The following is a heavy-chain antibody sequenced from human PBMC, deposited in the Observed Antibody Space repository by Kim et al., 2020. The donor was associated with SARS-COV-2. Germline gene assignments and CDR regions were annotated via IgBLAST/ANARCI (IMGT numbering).Heavy chain of an antibody. CDR1: GFTFSSYW. J-gene: IGHJ6*02. D-gene: IGHD2-2*01. Sequence: GGSLRLSCAASGFTFSSYWMSWVRQAPGKGLEWVANIKQDGSEKYYVDSVKGRFTISRDNAKNSLYLQMNSLRAEDTAVYYCARSWVCSSTSCYFSYHYYGMAVGGQGTTVTASS. CDR3: ARSWVCSSTSCYFSYHYYGMAV. CDR2: IKQDGSEK. V-gene: IGHV3-7*01.